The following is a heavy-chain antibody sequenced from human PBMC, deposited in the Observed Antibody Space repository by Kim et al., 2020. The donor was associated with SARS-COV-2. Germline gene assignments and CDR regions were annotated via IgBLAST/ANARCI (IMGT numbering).Heavy chain of an antibody. CDR3: ARITIFGVVIIHYFDY. CDR1: EFSLSTSGVG. J-gene: IGHJ4*02. V-gene: IGHV2-5*02. Sequence: SGPTLVNPTQTLTLTCTFSEFSLSTSGVGVGWIRQPPGKALEWLALIYWDDDKRYSASLKSRLTITKDTSKNQVVLTMTNMDPVDTATYYCARITIFGVVIIHYFDYWGQGTLVTVSS. D-gene: IGHD3-3*01. CDR2: IYWDDDK.